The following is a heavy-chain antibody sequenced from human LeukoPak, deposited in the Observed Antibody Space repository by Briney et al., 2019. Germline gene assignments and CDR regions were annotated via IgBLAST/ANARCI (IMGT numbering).Heavy chain of an antibody. CDR3: ASRQWLLSSRAFDI. V-gene: IGHV1-69*06. CDR2: IIPIFGTA. Sequence: GASVKVSCKASGGTFSSYAISWVRQAPGQGLEWMGGIIPIFGTANYAQKFQGRVTITADKSTSTAYMELSSLRSEDTAVYYCASRQWLLSSRAFDIWGQGTMVTVSS. CDR1: GGTFSSYA. J-gene: IGHJ3*02. D-gene: IGHD3-3*01.